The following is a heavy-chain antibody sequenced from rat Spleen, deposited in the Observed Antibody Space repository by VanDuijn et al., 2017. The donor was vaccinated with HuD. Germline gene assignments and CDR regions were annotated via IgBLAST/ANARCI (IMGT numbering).Heavy chain of an antibody. D-gene: IGHD1-5*01. Sequence: EVHLVETGGGLVQPGRSLKLSCVASGFTFSSYWMYWVRQAPGKGLEWVSSITPDGGYTYYPDSVKGRFTISRYNAKSTLYLQMNSLRSEDTATYYCARHVRAERGVQLNWFAYWGKGTLVTVSS. CDR2: ITPDGGYT. CDR3: ARHVRAERGVQLNWFAY. CDR1: GFTFSSYW. J-gene: IGHJ3*01. V-gene: IGHV5-58*01.